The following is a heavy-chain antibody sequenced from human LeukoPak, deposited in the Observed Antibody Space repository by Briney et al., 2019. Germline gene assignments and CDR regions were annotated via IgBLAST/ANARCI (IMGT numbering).Heavy chain of an antibody. CDR3: ARGNIVATSAKYYFDY. CDR1: GGTFSSYA. CDR2: IIPIFCTA. V-gene: IGHV1-69*13. Sequence: GASVKVSCKASGGTFSSYAISWVRQAPGQGLEWMGGIIPIFCTANYAQKFQGRVTITADESTSTAYMELSSLRSEDTAVYYCARGNIVATSAKYYFDYWGQGTLVTVSS. D-gene: IGHD5-12*01. J-gene: IGHJ4*02.